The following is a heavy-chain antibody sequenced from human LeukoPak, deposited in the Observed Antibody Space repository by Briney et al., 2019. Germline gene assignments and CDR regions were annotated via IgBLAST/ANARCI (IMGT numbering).Heavy chain of an antibody. CDR1: GFNLGSSW. CDR2: IKPDGSEK. J-gene: IGHJ4*02. D-gene: IGHD5-18*01. CDR3: ARDLNSGYSYSDY. Sequence: GGSLRLSCEASGFNLGSSWMAWVRQAPGKGLEWVANIKPDGSEKHYVDSVKGRFTISRDNAKNSLYLQMNSLRAEDTAVYYCARDLNSGYSYSDYWGQGTLVTVSS. V-gene: IGHV3-7*01.